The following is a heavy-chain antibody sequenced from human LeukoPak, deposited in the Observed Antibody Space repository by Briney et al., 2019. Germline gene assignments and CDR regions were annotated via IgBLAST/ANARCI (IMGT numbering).Heavy chain of an antibody. V-gene: IGHV3-21*01. Sequence: GGSLRLSCAASGFTFSSYSMNWVRQAPGKGLEWVSSISSNTNYIYYADSVKGRFTISRGNAKNSLNLQMNSLRAEDTAVYYCARDLYTLGHWGQGTLVIVSS. J-gene: IGHJ1*01. CDR3: ARDLYTLGH. D-gene: IGHD3-16*01. CDR1: GFTFSSYS. CDR2: ISSNTNYI.